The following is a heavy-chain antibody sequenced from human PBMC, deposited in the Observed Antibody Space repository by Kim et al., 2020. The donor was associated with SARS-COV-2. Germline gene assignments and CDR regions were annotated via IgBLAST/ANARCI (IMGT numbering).Heavy chain of an antibody. V-gene: IGHV4-34*01. CDR2: INHSGST. J-gene: IGHJ4*02. Sequence: SETLSLTCAVYGGSFSGYYWSWIRQPPGKGLEWIGEINHSGSTNYNPSLKSRVTISVDTSKNQFSLKLSSVTAADTAVYYCARGHAYYDSSGYYYDYWGQGTLVTVSS. D-gene: IGHD3-22*01. CDR1: GGSFSGYY. CDR3: ARGHAYYDSSGYYYDY.